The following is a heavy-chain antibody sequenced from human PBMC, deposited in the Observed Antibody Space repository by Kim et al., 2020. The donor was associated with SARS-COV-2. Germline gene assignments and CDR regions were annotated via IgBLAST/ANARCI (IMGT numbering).Heavy chain of an antibody. J-gene: IGHJ3*02. Sequence: TYYRDSVKGRFIISRDNSKNTLFLQMNSLTADDTALYYCVKSHRSDCFDIWGQGTMVTVSS. CDR2: T. V-gene: IGHV3-23*01. D-gene: IGHD2-21*01. CDR3: VKSHRSDCFDI.